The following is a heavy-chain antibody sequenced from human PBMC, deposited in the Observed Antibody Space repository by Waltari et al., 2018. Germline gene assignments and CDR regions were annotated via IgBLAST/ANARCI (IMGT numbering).Heavy chain of an antibody. CDR1: GGSISTNYN. Sequence: LQLQESGPGLVKPSETLSLTCTVSGGSISTNYNWAWIRQPPGKGLEWMGNMQYRGSTFYNPSLKSRVTISLDTSMNQFSLRLTSVNAADTAVYFCGRVAFGDDGGYFQHWGQGTLVTISS. V-gene: IGHV4-39*01. CDR2: MQYRGST. J-gene: IGHJ1*01. D-gene: IGHD4-17*01. CDR3: GRVAFGDDGGYFQH.